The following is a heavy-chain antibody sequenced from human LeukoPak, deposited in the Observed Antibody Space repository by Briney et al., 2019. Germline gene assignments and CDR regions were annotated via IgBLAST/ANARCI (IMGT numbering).Heavy chain of an antibody. J-gene: IGHJ3*02. CDR3: ARERGSCSSASCYTSDAFDI. CDR1: GYTFSAYY. CDR2: INPNSGGT. D-gene: IGHD2-2*02. Sequence: ASVKVSCKASGYTFSAYYMHWVRQAPGQGLEWMGWINPNSGGTNYAQKFQGRVTMTRDTSISIAYMELSRLRSDDTAVYYCARERGSCSSASCYTSDAFDIWGQGTMVTVSS. V-gene: IGHV1-2*02.